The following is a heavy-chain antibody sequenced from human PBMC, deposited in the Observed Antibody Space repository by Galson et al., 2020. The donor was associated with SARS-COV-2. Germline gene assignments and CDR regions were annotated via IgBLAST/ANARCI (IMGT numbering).Heavy chain of an antibody. CDR2: IKEDGSEK. V-gene: IGHV3-7*01. J-gene: IGHJ4*02. D-gene: IGHD3-9*01. Sequence: GESLKISCVGSGFTLSSYWMTWVRQAPGKGLEWVANIKEDGSEKSYVDSVKGRFTISRDNAKNSLYLQMNSLRAEDTAVYYCARGGRVRYGFWGQGTLVTVSA. CDR3: ARGGRVRYGF. CDR1: GFTLSSYW.